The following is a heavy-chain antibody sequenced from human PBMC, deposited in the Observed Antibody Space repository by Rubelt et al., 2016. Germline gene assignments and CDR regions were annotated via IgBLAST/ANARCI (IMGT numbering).Heavy chain of an antibody. CDR2: IYYGGST. CDR1: GGSISSYY. Sequence: VQLQASGPGLVKPSATLSLTCTVSGGSISSYYWSWIRQPPGKGLEWIGYIYYGGSTNYNPSLKSRVTISVDTSKNQFSLKLSSVTAADTAVYYCARDLNDSLDYWGQGTLVTVSS. CDR3: ARDLNDSLDY. J-gene: IGHJ4*02. V-gene: IGHV4-59*01. D-gene: IGHD3-3*01.